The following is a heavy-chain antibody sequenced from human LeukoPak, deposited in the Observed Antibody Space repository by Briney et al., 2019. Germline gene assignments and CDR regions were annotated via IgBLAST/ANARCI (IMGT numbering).Heavy chain of an antibody. CDR3: ARVDLKYSSSPPGY. V-gene: IGHV1-2*02. D-gene: IGHD6-6*01. CDR1: GYTFTAQY. CDR2: INPNNGDT. Sequence: GASVKVSCKASGYTFTAQYMHWVRQAPGQGLEWMGWINPNNGDTKYAQSFLGRVTMTRDTSISTAYMELSRLRSDDTAVYYCARVDLKYSSSPPGYWGQGTLVTVSS. J-gene: IGHJ4*02.